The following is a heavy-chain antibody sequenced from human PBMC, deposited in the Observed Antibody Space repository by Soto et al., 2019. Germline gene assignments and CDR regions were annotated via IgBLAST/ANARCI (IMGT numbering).Heavy chain of an antibody. V-gene: IGHV4-31*03. CDR3: ARFRPDYGDHGFEDAFVL. D-gene: IGHD4-17*01. J-gene: IGHJ3*01. CDR2: ISTSGST. CDR1: GGSVTSGDYY. Sequence: QVQLQESGPGLVKPSQTLSLTCSVSGGSVTSGDYYWSWVRHPPGKGLEWIGYISTSGSTYFNPSSQSRLTISGATPKNACSRGLSSVTAADTAVYYCARFRPDYGDHGFEDAFVLWGRGTMVSVSS.